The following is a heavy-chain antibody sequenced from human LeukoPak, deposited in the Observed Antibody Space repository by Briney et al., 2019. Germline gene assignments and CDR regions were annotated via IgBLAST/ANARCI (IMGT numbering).Heavy chain of an antibody. CDR2: ISYDGSNK. Sequence: PGGSLRLSCAASGFTFSGYGMHWVRQAPGKGLEWVAVISYDGSNKYYADSVKGRFTISRDNSKNTLYLQMNSLRAEDTAVYYCAKGSSSWYRRLFDYWGQGTLVTVSS. J-gene: IGHJ4*02. V-gene: IGHV3-30*18. CDR1: GFTFSGYG. D-gene: IGHD6-13*01. CDR3: AKGSSSWYRRLFDY.